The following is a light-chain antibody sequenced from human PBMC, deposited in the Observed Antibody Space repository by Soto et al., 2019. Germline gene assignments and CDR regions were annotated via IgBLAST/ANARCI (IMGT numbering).Light chain of an antibody. CDR1: LSIDTH. CDR2: EAS. J-gene: IGKJ1*01. V-gene: IGKV3-11*01. Sequence: EIVLTQSPATLSLSPGERATLSCRASLSIDTHLTWYQQKPGLAPRRLIYEASNRATGVPPRFSGSGSGTDFTLTISSLEPEDFAVSYCQQRDGWRPAWTFGQGTKVEIK. CDR3: QQRDGWRPAWT.